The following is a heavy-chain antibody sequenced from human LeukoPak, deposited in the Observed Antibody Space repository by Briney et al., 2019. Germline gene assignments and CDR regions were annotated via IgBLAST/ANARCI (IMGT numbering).Heavy chain of an antibody. CDR1: GVSISGYY. V-gene: IGHV4-34*01. Sequence: SETLSLTCTVSGVSISGYYWSWIRQPPGKGLEWIGEIHHSGSTKYNPSLKSRVTISLDTSKNQFSLKLNSMTAADTAVYYCAGHVSAAAGGRWCQGTLVTVSS. J-gene: IGHJ4*02. D-gene: IGHD6-13*01. CDR2: IHHSGST. CDR3: AGHVSAAAGGR.